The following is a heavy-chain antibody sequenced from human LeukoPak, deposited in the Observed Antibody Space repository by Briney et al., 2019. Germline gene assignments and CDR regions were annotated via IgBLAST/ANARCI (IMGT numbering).Heavy chain of an antibody. Sequence: SETLSLTCTVSGGSISSGDYYWSWIRQPPGKGLEWIGYIYYSGSTYYNPSLKSRVTISVDTSKNQFSLKLSSVTAADTAVYYCARARRPKYCSSTSCYLVRAYYMDVWGKGTTVTVSS. D-gene: IGHD2-2*01. CDR1: GGSISSGDYY. CDR3: ARARRPKYCSSTSCYLVRAYYMDV. V-gene: IGHV4-30-4*08. J-gene: IGHJ6*03. CDR2: IYYSGST.